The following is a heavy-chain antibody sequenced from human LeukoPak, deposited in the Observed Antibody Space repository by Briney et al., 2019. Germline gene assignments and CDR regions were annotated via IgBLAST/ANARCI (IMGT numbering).Heavy chain of an antibody. CDR1: GYTFSTYG. CDR2: ISGYNGHT. D-gene: IGHD2-2*02. V-gene: IGHV1-18*01. J-gene: IGHJ5*02. Sequence: ASVKVSCKASGYTFSTYGIGWVRQAPGQGLEWMGWISGYNGHTKYAQRLQGRVTMTTDTSTSTAYTELRSLRSDDTAVYYCARRYCSSTSCYTNWFDPWGQGTLVTVSS. CDR3: ARRYCSSTSCYTNWFDP.